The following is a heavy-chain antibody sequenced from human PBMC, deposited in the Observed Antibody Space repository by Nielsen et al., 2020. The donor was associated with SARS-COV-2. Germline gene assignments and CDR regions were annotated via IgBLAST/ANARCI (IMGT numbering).Heavy chain of an antibody. CDR2: ISTHNGHT. V-gene: IGHV1-18*01. J-gene: IGHJ6*02. CDR3: ARGGDTSLVPYFNGLDV. D-gene: IGHD5-18*01. Sequence: ASVKVSCKASAYSFTTFGIHWVRQTPGQGLEWMGWISTHNGHTAYAQNLQGRVTMTTDTSTSTAYVELRSLICDDTAVYYCARGGDTSLVPYFNGLDVWGQGTTVTVSS. CDR1: AYSFTTFG.